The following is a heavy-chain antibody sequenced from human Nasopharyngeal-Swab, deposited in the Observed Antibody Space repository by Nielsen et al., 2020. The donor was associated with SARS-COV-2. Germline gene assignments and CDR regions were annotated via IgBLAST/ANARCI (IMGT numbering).Heavy chain of an antibody. Sequence: GSLRLSCVVFGGTLTGFHWKWIRQTPGKGLEWIGEINARGSGTYNPSLMSRVTISAGTSTIQFSLKLNSVTAADTAVYYCARGPDAYYYMDVWGEGTTVTVSS. CDR2: INARGSG. V-gene: IGHV4-34*01. J-gene: IGHJ6*03. D-gene: IGHD1-14*01. CDR1: GGTLTGFH. CDR3: ARGPDAYYYMDV.